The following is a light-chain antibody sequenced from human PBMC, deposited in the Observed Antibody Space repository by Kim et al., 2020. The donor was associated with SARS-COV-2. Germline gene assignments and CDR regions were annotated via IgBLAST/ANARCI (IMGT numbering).Light chain of an antibody. CDR3: ATWDDSLNAWV. Sequence: ELTQPPSASGTPGQRVTISCSGGNSNIGANTVNWYQQFPGTAPKLLIYANDRRPSGVPDRFSVSQSGTSASLAISGLQSEDEADYSCATWDDSLNAWV. CDR1: NSNIGANT. V-gene: IGLV1-44*01. J-gene: IGLJ3*02. CDR2: AND.